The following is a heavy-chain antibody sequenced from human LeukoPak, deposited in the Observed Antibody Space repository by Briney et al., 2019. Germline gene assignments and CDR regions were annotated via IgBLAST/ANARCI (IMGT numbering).Heavy chain of an antibody. CDR3: ARDWQSDGGNSFHY. CDR1: GGSISSSSYY. CDR2: LYYSAST. J-gene: IGHJ4*02. V-gene: IGHV4-39*07. D-gene: IGHD4-23*01. Sequence: SETLSLTCTVSGGSISSSSYYWGWIRQPPGKWLEWIGSLYYSASTYYNPSLKSRITISVDPSKNQFSLKLSSVTAADTAVYYCARDWQSDGGNSFHYWGQGTLVTVSS.